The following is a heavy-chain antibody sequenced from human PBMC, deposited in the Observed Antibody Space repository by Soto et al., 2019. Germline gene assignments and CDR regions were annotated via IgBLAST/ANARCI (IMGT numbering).Heavy chain of an antibody. Sequence: PSETLSLTCTVSGGSMTSSNWWNWVRQSPGKGLEWIGEAHHSGRTNYNPSLKSRVTISVDKSKNHFSLKLSSVTAADTAVYYCARVKGRAYYDSSGYHGPNCFDYWGQGTEVTVSS. CDR1: GGSMTSSNW. CDR2: AHHSGRT. V-gene: IGHV4-4*02. CDR3: ARVKGRAYYDSSGYHGPNCFDY. D-gene: IGHD3-22*01. J-gene: IGHJ4*02.